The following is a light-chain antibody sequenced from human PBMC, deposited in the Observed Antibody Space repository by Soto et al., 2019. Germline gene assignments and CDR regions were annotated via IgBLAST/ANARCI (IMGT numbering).Light chain of an antibody. CDR1: SSDVGNYNL. CDR3: CSYAGGSSYV. Sequence: QSALTQPASVSGSPGQSITISCTGTSSDVGNYNLVSWYQQHPGKAPKLMIYEGNKRPSGVSNRFSGSKSGNTAFLTISGLQSEDEADYYCCSYAGGSSYVFGTGTKVTVL. J-gene: IGLJ1*01. CDR2: EGN. V-gene: IGLV2-23*01.